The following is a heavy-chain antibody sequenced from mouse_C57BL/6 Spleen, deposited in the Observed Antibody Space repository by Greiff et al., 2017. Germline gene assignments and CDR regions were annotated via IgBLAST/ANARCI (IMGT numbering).Heavy chain of an antibody. Sequence: QVQLKESGPGLVQPSQSLSITCTVSGFSLTSYGVHWVRQSPGKGLEWLGVLWRGGSTDYNAAFMSRLSITKDNSKSQVFFKMNSLQADDTAIYYCAKKGSNYGYAMDYWGQGTSVTVSS. V-gene: IGHV2-5*01. CDR3: AKKGSNYGYAMDY. CDR2: LWRGGST. J-gene: IGHJ4*01. D-gene: IGHD2-5*01. CDR1: GFSLTSYG.